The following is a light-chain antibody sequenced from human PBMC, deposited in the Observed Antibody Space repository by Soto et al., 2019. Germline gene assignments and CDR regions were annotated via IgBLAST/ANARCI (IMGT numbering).Light chain of an antibody. CDR3: QQSYSSPRT. CDR1: QSISTY. CDR2: GAS. Sequence: DIPMTQSPSSLSASVGDRVTITCRASQSISTYLNWYQQKPGKAPRLLIYGASSLQSGAPSRFSGSGSGTDFTLTISSLQAEDFVTYYCQQSYSSPRTFGQGTKLEIK. V-gene: IGKV1-39*01. J-gene: IGKJ2*01.